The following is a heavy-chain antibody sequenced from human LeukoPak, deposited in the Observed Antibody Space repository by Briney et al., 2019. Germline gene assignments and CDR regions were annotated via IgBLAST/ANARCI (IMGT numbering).Heavy chain of an antibody. Sequence: ASVKVSCKASGYTFTGYYMHWVRQAPGQGLEWMGWINPNSGGTNYAQKFQGRVTMTRDTSISTAYMELSRLRSDDTAVYYCARVRFGEFTTPLDYWGQGTLVTVSS. CDR2: INPNSGGT. D-gene: IGHD3-10*01. J-gene: IGHJ4*02. V-gene: IGHV1-2*02. CDR3: ARVRFGEFTTPLDY. CDR1: GYTFTGYY.